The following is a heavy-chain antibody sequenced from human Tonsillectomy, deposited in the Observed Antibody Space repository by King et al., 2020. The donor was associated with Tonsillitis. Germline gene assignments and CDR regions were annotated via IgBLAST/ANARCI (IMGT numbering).Heavy chain of an antibody. Sequence: VQLQESGPGLVKPSETLSLTCTVSGGSISSYYCSWVRQPPGKGLEWVGYIYYSGSTDYNPTRKSRVTIAVDTSKHQFSLKLSSVTATDTALYYCARSGEGDLAFGNWGQGTLVTVSS. CDR3: ARSGEGDLAFGN. CDR1: GGSISSYY. D-gene: IGHD3-10*01. V-gene: IGHV4-59*01. CDR2: IYYSGST. J-gene: IGHJ4*02.